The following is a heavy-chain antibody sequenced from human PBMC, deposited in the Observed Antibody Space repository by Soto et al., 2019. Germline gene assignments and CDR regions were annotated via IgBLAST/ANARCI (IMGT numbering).Heavy chain of an antibody. CDR3: ARDPPDYGDYVFDY. CDR1: GFTFSSYG. J-gene: IGHJ4*02. D-gene: IGHD4-17*01. CDR2: IWYDGRIK. V-gene: IGHV3-33*01. Sequence: QVQLVESGGGVVQPGRSLRLSCAASGFTFSSYGMHWVRQAPGKGLEWVAVIWYDGRIKYYADSVKGRFTISRDNSKNTLYLQMNSRRAEDTAVYYCARDPPDYGDYVFDYWGQGTLVTVSS.